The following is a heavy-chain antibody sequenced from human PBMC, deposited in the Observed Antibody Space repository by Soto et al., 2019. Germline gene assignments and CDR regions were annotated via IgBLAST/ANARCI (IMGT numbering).Heavy chain of an antibody. Sequence: PGGSLRLSCAASGFTFSSYDMHWVRQATGKGLEWVSAIGTAGDTYYPGSVKGRFTISRENAKNSLYLQMNSLRAGDTAVYYCARVPSATDSFVIWGQATMVTLSS. V-gene: IGHV3-13*01. CDR1: GFTFSSYD. CDR3: ARVPSATDSFVI. J-gene: IGHJ3*02. CDR2: IGTAGDT.